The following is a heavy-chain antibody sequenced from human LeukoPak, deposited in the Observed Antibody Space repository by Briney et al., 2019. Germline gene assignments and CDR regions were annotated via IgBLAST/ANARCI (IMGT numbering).Heavy chain of an antibody. J-gene: IGHJ5*02. CDR3: ARESATGSKTEYNWFDP. Sequence: ASVKVSCKVSGYTLTELSMHWVRQAPGKGFEWMGGFDPEDGETIYAQKFQGRVTITTDESTSTAYMELSSLRSEDTAVYYCARESATGSKTEYNWFDPWGQGTLVTVSS. V-gene: IGHV1-24*01. CDR1: GYTLTELS. D-gene: IGHD6-13*01. CDR2: FDPEDGET.